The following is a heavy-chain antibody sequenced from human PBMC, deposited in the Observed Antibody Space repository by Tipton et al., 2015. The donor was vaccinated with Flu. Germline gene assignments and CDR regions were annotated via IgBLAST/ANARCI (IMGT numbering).Heavy chain of an antibody. CDR3: ARRDYSNYVSEPKNWFDH. V-gene: IGHV4-38-2*01. J-gene: IGHJ5*02. Sequence: GLVKPSETLSLTCLVSGDSIRSDYFWGWIRQPPGKGLEWIGQISRGGSAYYNSSLQGRVTISVDSSRYRFSLKVRSLTAADTAIYYCARRDYSNYVSEPKNWFDHWGQGALVTVSS. D-gene: IGHD4-11*01. CDR2: ISRGGSA. CDR1: GDSIRSDYF.